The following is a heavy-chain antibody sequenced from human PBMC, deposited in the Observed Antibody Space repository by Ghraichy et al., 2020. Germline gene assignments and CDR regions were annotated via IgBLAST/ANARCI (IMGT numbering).Heavy chain of an antibody. D-gene: IGHD2-15*01. CDR3: ARHDSKLFPPILSSYYYGLDV. Sequence: SETLSLTCSVSGGSISSYFWTWLRQPPGKGLEWIGYIYYTGSTNYNPSLKSRVTISVDASKNQFSLKLTSVTAADPAVYYCARHDSKLFPPILSSYYYGLDVWGQGTTVTVSS. V-gene: IGHV4-59*08. CDR2: IYYTGST. J-gene: IGHJ6*02. CDR1: GGSISSYF.